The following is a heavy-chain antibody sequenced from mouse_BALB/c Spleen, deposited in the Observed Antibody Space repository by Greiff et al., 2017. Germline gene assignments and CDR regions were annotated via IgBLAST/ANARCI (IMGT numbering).Heavy chain of an antibody. CDR3: ARGRGDGSFYWYFDV. V-gene: IGHV5-6-5*01. CDR2: ISSGGST. J-gene: IGHJ1*01. D-gene: IGHD2-3*01. CDR1: GFTFSSYA. Sequence: EVKLMESGGGLVKPGGSLKLSCAASGFTFSSYAMSWVRQTPEKRLEWVASISSGGSTYYPDSVKGRFTISRDNARNILYLQMSSLRSEDTAMYYCARGRGDGSFYWYFDVWGAGTTVTVSS.